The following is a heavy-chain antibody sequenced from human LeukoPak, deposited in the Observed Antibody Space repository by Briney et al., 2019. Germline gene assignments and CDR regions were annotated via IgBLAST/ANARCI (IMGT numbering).Heavy chain of an antibody. V-gene: IGHV3-23*01. CDR3: AKDSSGYRQTDY. CDR2: LIGSSGST. J-gene: IGHJ4*02. CDR1: GFTSTNYA. D-gene: IGHD3-22*01. Sequence: GGSLRLSCAASGFTSTNYAMNWVRQAPGKGLEWVSVLIGSSGSTDYADSVKGRFTISRDTSKNTLFLQMNSLRAEDTAVYYCAKDSSGYRQTDYWGQGTLVTVSS.